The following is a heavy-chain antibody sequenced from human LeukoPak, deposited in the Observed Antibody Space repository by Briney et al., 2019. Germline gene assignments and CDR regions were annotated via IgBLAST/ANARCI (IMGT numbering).Heavy chain of an antibody. J-gene: IGHJ6*03. CDR3: ACPSYYYYYYMDV. V-gene: IGHV3-23*01. CDR2: ISGSGGST. CDR1: GFTFSSYA. Sequence: GGSLRLSCAASGFTFSSYAMSWVRQAPGKGLEWVSAISGSGGSTYYADSVKGRFTISRDNSKNTLYLQMNSLRAEDTAVYYCACPSYYYYYYMDVWGKGTTVTISS.